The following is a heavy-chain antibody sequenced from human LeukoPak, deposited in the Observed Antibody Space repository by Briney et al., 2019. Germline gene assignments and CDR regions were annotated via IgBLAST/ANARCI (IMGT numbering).Heavy chain of an antibody. CDR3: AKASNSGYFYGSGRYENWFDA. J-gene: IGHJ5*02. CDR1: GFTFSRYS. CDR2: FTSMSRTI. D-gene: IGHD3-10*01. V-gene: IGHV3-21*01. Sequence: GGSLRLSCAASGFTFSRYSMTWVRQAPGKGLEWVSSFTSMSRTIYYADSVKGRFTISRDDAKESLYLQMNSLRAEDTAIYYCAKASNSGYFYGSGRYENWFDAWGQGTLVTVSS.